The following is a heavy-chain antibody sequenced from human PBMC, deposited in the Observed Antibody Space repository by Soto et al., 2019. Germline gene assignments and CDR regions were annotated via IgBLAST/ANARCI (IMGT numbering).Heavy chain of an antibody. J-gene: IGHJ4*02. Sequence: EVQLLESGGGLVQPGGSLRLSCAASGFTFSSYAMSWVRQAPGKGLEWVSAISGSGGSTYYADSVKGRFTISRDNSKKTLYLQMNSLRAEDTAVYYCAKEGGYCSSNSCYGRVYYWGQGTLVSVSS. D-gene: IGHD2-2*03. CDR3: AKEGGYCSSNSCYGRVYY. V-gene: IGHV3-23*01. CDR1: GFTFSSYA. CDR2: ISGSGGST.